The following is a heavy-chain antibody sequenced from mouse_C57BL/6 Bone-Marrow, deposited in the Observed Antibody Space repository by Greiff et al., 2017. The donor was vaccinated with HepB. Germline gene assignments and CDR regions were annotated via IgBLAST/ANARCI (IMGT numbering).Heavy chain of an antibody. Sequence: VKLQQPGAELVKPGASVKLSCKASGYTFTSYWMHWVKQRPGQGLEWIGMIHPNSGSTNYNEKFKSKATLTVDKSSSTAYMQLSSLTSEDSAVYYCANLYYGGAMDYWGQGTSVTVSS. J-gene: IGHJ4*01. V-gene: IGHV1-64*01. CDR2: IHPNSGST. CDR1: GYTFTSYW. CDR3: ANLYYGGAMDY. D-gene: IGHD1-1*01.